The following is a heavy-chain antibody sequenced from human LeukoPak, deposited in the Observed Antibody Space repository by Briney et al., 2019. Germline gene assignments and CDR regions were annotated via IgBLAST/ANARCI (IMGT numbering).Heavy chain of an antibody. D-gene: IGHD6-19*01. CDR1: GFTFDDYA. CDR2: ISWNSGSI. Sequence: GRSLRLSCAASGFTFDDYAMHWVRQAPGKGLEWVSGISWNSGSIGYADSVKSRFTISRDNAKNSLYLQMNSLRAEDTALYYCAKDIKSPVAAGAFDIWGQGTMVTVSS. J-gene: IGHJ3*02. CDR3: AKDIKSPVAAGAFDI. V-gene: IGHV3-9*01.